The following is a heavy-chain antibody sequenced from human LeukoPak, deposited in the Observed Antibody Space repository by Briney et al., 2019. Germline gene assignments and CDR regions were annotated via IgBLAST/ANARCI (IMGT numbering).Heavy chain of an antibody. Sequence: GGSLRLSCAASGFTFSSYSMNWVRQAPGKGLEWVSSISSSSSYIYYADSVKGRFTISRDNAKNSLYLQMNSLRAEGTAVYYCARDSARYNDYWGQGTLVTVSS. J-gene: IGHJ4*02. CDR1: GFTFSSYS. CDR3: ARDSARYNDY. CDR2: ISSSSSYI. V-gene: IGHV3-21*01. D-gene: IGHD1-1*01.